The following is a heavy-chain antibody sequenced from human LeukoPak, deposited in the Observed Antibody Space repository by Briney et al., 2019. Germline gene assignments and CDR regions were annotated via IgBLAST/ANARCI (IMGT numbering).Heavy chain of an antibody. Sequence: ASVKVSCKASGYTFTSYAMHWVRQAPGQRLEWMGWINAGNGNTKYSQKFQGRVTITRDTSTSTVYMELSSLRSEDTAVYYCARASGIAVAGTLLRYWGQGTLVTVSS. V-gene: IGHV1-3*01. J-gene: IGHJ4*02. CDR3: ARASGIAVAGTLLRY. D-gene: IGHD6-19*01. CDR1: GYTFTSYA. CDR2: INAGNGNT.